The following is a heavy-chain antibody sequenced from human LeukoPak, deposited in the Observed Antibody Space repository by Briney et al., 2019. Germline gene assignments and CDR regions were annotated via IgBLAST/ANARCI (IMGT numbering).Heavy chain of an antibody. CDR1: GYTFTGYY. D-gene: IGHD4-17*01. CDR3: ARSGDYGMYYFDY. Sequence: ASVKVSCKASGYTFTGYYMHWVRQAPGQGLEWMGWINPNSGGTNYAQKFQGRVTMTRDTSISTAYMELSRLRSDDTAVYYCARSGDYGMYYFDYWGQGTLVTVSS. J-gene: IGHJ4*02. V-gene: IGHV1-2*02. CDR2: INPNSGGT.